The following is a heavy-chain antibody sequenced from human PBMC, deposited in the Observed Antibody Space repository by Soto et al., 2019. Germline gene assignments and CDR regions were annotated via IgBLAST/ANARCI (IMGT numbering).Heavy chain of an antibody. Sequence: PRESLKISCKGSGYSFSSYWIGWVRQMPGKGLEWTGIIYPPDSDTRYSPSFQGQVTISADKSISTAYLQWNTLKASDTAMYYCARHTPTTGDDYWGQGTLVTVSS. V-gene: IGHV5-51*01. CDR3: ARHTPTTGDDY. D-gene: IGHD1-1*01. CDR1: GYSFSSYW. CDR2: IYPPDSDT. J-gene: IGHJ4*02.